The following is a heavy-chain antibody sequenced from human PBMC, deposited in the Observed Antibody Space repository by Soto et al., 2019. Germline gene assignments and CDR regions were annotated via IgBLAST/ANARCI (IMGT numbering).Heavy chain of an antibody. CDR2: TSSSXNIK. CDR3: ARGGYFDRPSYYSFDF. Sequence: PGGSLRLWCAASGFTFGYYGMHWFRQTPGKGLESVAVTSSSXNIKYYGESVTARFTISRDNARNTLYLRMNNLRAADTAMYYCARGGYFDRPSYYSFDFGGQGTPVTVSS. CDR1: GFTFGYYG. D-gene: IGHD3-22*01. V-gene: IGHV3-30-3*01. J-gene: IGHJ4*02.